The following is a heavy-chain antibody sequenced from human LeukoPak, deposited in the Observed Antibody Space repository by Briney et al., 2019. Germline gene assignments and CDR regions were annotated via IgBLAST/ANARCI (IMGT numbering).Heavy chain of an antibody. CDR1: GGTFSSYA. CDR2: IIPIFGTA. J-gene: IGHJ5*02. V-gene: IGHV1-69*13. CDR3: ARVTMWIAVAGTGWFDP. Sequence: ASVKVSCKASGGTFSSYAISWVRQAPGQGLGWMGGIIPIFGTANYAQKFQGRVTITADESTSTAYMELSSLRSEDTAVYYCARVTMWIAVAGTGWFDPWGQGTLVTVSS. D-gene: IGHD6-19*01.